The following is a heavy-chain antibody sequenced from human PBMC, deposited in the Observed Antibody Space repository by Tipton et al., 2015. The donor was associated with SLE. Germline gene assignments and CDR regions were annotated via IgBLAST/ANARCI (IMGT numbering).Heavy chain of an antibody. V-gene: IGHV4-38-2*02. Sequence: TLSLTCTVSGSSSSSGYFWGWIRQSPGKGLELIGTIYQSGSTYYSPSFKSRVTISVDTSKNQFSLKLTSVTAADTAVYYCARRSKYVWYFDLWGRGSLVTVSS. J-gene: IGHJ2*01. D-gene: IGHD4-11*01. CDR1: GSSSSSGYF. CDR3: ARRSKYVWYFDL. CDR2: IYQSGST.